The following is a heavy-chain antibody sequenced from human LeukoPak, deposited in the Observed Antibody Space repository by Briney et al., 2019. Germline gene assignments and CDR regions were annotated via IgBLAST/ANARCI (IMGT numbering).Heavy chain of an antibody. CDR3: AKDGGYSYGSLDY. CDR2: ISGSGGST. Sequence: PGGSPRLSCAASGFTFSSYAMSWVRQAPGKGLERVSAISGSGGSTYYADSVKGRFTISRDNSKNTLYLQMNSLRAEDTAVYYCAKDGGYSYGSLDYWGQGTLVTVSS. CDR1: GFTFSSYA. J-gene: IGHJ4*02. V-gene: IGHV3-23*01. D-gene: IGHD5-18*01.